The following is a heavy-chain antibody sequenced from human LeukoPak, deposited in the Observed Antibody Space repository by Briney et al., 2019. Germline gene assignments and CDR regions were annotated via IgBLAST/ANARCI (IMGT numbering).Heavy chain of an antibody. J-gene: IGHJ4*02. CDR1: GYTFTSYD. CDR3: ARGGGSSRVGLDN. V-gene: IGHV1-18*01. D-gene: IGHD6-6*01. Sequence: ASVKVSCKASGYTFTSYDISWVRQAPGQGLEWMGWISGYNGNTNYARKIQGRVTTTTDTSTSTAYMELRSLTSGDTAVYYCARGGGSSRVGLDNWGQGTLVTVSS. CDR2: ISGYNGNT.